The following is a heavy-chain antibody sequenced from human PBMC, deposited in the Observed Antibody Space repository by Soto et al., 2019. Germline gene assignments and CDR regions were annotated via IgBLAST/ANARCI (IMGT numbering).Heavy chain of an antibody. CDR1: GGSISTGGFY. V-gene: IGHV4-31*03. CDR2: IFYSGRT. J-gene: IGHJ3*01. CDR3: AQVVVVTGGAAFAV. D-gene: IGHD2-8*02. Sequence: QVQLRESGPGLVKPSQTLSLTCTVAGGSISTGGFYWHWILQDPGKGLEWIGSIFYSGRTSDNPSLTSRVTMSIEASKNRFSLRLSSVTAADTAVYYCAQVVVVTGGAAFAVWGQGRLVTVSS.